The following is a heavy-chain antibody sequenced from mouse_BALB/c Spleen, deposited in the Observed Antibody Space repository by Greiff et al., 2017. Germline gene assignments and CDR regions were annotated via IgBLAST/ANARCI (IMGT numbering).Heavy chain of an antibody. V-gene: IGHV5-9-3*01. J-gene: IGHJ3*01. CDR3: AGLYDYGFAY. CDR2: ISSGGSYT. CDR1: GFTFSSYA. Sequence: EVQRVESGGGLVKPGGSLKLSCAASGFTFSSYAMSWVRQTPEKRLEWVATISSGGSYTYYPDSVKGRFTISRDNAKNTLYLQMSSLRSEDTAMYYCAGLYDYGFAYWGQGTLVTVSA. D-gene: IGHD2-4*01.